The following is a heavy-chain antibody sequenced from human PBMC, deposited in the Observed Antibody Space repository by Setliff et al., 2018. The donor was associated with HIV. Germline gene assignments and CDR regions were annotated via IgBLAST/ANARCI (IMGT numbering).Heavy chain of an antibody. D-gene: IGHD5-12*01. CDR2: MNPNSGDT. CDR1: LSTLTSYE. Sequence: SFPSSLSTLTSYEINWVRQATGQGLEWMGWMNPNSGDTGYAQKFQGRVTMTRNTSASTMYMELSSLRSEDTAVYYCARVGNNRLQFFDHWGQGTLVTVSS. V-gene: IGHV1-8*02. CDR3: ARVGNNRLQFFDH. J-gene: IGHJ4*02.